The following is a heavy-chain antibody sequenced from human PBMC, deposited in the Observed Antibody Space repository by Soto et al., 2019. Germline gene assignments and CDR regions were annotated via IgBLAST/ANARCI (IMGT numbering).Heavy chain of an antibody. CDR2: ISGSGGST. J-gene: IGHJ3*02. Sequence: EVQLLESGGGLVQPGGSLRLSCAASGFTFSSYAMSWVRQAPGKGLEWVSAISGSGGSTYYADSVKGRFTISRDNSKNTLYLQMNSLRAEDTAVYYCAKGTRGYSGYDCTFAIWGQGTMVTVSS. CDR1: GFTFSSYA. D-gene: IGHD5-12*01. V-gene: IGHV3-23*01. CDR3: AKGTRGYSGYDCTFAI.